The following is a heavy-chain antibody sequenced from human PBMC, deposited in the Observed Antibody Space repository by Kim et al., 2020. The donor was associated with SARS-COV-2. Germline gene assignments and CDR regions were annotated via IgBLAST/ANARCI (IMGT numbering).Heavy chain of an antibody. J-gene: IGHJ3*02. V-gene: IGHV5-51*01. D-gene: IGHD3-22*01. Sequence: SFPGQVTISADKSISTAYLQWSSLKASDTAMYYCARREGWWLLPKDAFDIWGQGTMVTVSS. CDR3: ARREGWWLLPKDAFDI.